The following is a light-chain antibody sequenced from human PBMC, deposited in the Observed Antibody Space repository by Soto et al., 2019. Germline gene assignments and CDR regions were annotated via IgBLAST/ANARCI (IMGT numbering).Light chain of an antibody. J-gene: IGKJ4*01. CDR3: QHYRSSPLT. Sequence: EIVMTQSPATLSVSPGERATLSCRASQSVSNKLAWYQQKTGQAPRLLIYGASNRATGIPDRFSGSGSGADFTLTISSLEPEDVAAYYCQHYRSSPLTFGGGTKVDIK. CDR1: QSVSNK. V-gene: IGKV3-20*01. CDR2: GAS.